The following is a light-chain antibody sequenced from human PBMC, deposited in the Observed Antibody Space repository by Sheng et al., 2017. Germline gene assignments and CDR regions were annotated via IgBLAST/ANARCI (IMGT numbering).Light chain of an antibody. CDR1: QGIRNA. Sequence: DIQMTQSPSSLSASVGDRVTITCRASQGIRNAVAWYQQKPGKAPKLLLFAASRLESGVPSRFSGSVSGTDYALTISSLQPEDFATYFCQQYSSPPEYTFGQGTKVEIK. J-gene: IGKJ2*01. V-gene: IGKV1-NL1*01. CDR2: AAS. CDR3: QQYSSPPEYT.